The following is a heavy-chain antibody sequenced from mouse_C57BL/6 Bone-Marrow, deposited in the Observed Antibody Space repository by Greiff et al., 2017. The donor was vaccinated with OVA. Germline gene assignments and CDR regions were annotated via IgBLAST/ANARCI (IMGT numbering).Heavy chain of an antibody. CDR1: GYTFTSYW. J-gene: IGHJ4*01. Sequence: QVQLQQPGAELARPGTSVKLSCKASGYTFTSYWMHWVKQRPGQGLEWIGVIDPSDSYTNYNQKFKGKATLTVDTSSSTAYMQLSSLTSEDSAVYYCARYDPPYAMDYWGQGTSVTVSS. CDR3: ARYDPPYAMDY. D-gene: IGHD2-3*01. CDR2: IDPSDSYT. V-gene: IGHV1-59*01.